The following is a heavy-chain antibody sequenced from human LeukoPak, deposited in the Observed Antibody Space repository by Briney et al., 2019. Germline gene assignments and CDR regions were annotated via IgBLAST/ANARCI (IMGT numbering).Heavy chain of an antibody. CDR2: ISSSSSYI. CDR1: GFPFSSYT. Sequence: GGSLRLSCAASGFPFSSYTMNWVRQAPGKGLEWVSSISSSSSYIYYADSVKGRFTISRDNAKNSLYLQMNSLRAEDTAVYYCARVCWHDILTDFDYWGQGTLVTVSS. J-gene: IGHJ4*02. V-gene: IGHV3-21*01. D-gene: IGHD3-9*01. CDR3: ARVCWHDILTDFDY.